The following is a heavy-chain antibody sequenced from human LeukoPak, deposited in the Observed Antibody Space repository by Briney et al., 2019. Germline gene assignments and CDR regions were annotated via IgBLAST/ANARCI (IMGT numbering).Heavy chain of an antibody. CDR3: ARSLHCSSTSCYSDWFDP. Sequence: ASVKVSCKASGGTFSSYAISWVRQAPGQGLEWMGGIIPIFGTANYAQKFQGRVTITADESTSTAYMELSSLRSEDTAVYYCARSLHCSSTSCYSDWFDPWGQGTLVTASS. V-gene: IGHV1-69*13. D-gene: IGHD2-2*01. J-gene: IGHJ5*02. CDR1: GGTFSSYA. CDR2: IIPIFGTA.